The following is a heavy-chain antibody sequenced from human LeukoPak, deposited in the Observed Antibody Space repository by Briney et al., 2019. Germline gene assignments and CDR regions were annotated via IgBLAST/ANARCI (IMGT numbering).Heavy chain of an antibody. CDR3: TRGGWLRFDY. D-gene: IGHD5-12*01. J-gene: IGHJ4*02. Sequence: PETLSLTCTVSGFSMRSCYWSCIRQPPGKGLEWIGYVFHSGSTDYNPSLKSRVTMSVVTSRNQFSLNLRSVTAADTAVYYCTRGGWLRFDYWGQGILVTVSS. V-gene: IGHV4-59*01. CDR1: GFSMRSCY. CDR2: VFHSGST.